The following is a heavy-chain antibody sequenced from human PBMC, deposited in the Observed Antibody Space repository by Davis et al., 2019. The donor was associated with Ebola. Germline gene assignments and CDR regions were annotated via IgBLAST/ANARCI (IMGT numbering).Heavy chain of an antibody. D-gene: IGHD1-26*01. CDR3: VREYSGSYYDWLDP. V-gene: IGHV4-61*02. J-gene: IGHJ5*02. Sequence: TLSLTCSVSGDSITSGSYYWTWVRRPAGKRLEWIGRMHYNGVSDYNPSLESRVSMSVDTSENYFSLNLSSVTAADTAVYFCVREYSGSYYDWLDPWGQGIMVTVSS. CDR1: GDSITSGSYY. CDR2: MHYNGVS.